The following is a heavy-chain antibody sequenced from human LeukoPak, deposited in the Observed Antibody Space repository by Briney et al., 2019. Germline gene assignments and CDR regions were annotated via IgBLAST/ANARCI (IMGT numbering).Heavy chain of an antibody. J-gene: IGHJ3*02. CDR1: GDSVNSGAYY. D-gene: IGHD1-26*01. V-gene: IGHV4-61*10. Sequence: SETLSLTCTVSGDSVNSGAYYWSWLRQPAGKEPEWIGRIYPLETTNYNPSLKSRVAISLDTSKNQFSLKLSSVTAADTAVYYCAREGARWEPSFSAFDIWGQGTMVTVSS. CDR2: IYPLETT. CDR3: AREGARWEPSFSAFDI.